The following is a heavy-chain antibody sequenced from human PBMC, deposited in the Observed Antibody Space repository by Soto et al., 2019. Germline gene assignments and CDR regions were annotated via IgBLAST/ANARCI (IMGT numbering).Heavy chain of an antibody. D-gene: IGHD3-10*01. V-gene: IGHV3-21*01. CDR3: ARGLLLVGGRPNYCDY. CDR1: GFTFSSYS. CDR2: ISSSSSYI. J-gene: IGHJ4*02. Sequence: EVQLVESGGGLVKPGGSLRLSCAASGFTFSSYSMNWVRQAPGKGLEWVSSISSSSSYIYYADSVKGRFTISRDNAMNSLYLQLHSQRAEDTAVYYCARGLLLVGGRPNYCDYGGRGCLVTVST.